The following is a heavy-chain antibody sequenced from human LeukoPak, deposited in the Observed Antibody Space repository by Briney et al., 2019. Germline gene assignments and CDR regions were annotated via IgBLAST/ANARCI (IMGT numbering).Heavy chain of an antibody. Sequence: GGSLRLSCAASGFTFSSYAMSWVRQAPGKGLKWVSAVSGGGTTTHNADSVEVRFSSSRDNSKNTLFLHMNSLRVDDTAVYYCAKGDDSSGRNWFDSWGQGTLVTVSS. CDR3: AKGDDSSGRNWFDS. CDR2: VSGGGTTT. CDR1: GFTFSSYA. J-gene: IGHJ5*01. D-gene: IGHD3-22*01. V-gene: IGHV3-23*01.